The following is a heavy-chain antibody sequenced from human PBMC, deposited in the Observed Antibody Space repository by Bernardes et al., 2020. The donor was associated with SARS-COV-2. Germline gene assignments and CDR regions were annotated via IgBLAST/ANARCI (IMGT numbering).Heavy chain of an antibody. Sequence: TLSLTCAVYGISVSGYYWTWIRRPPGQGLEWIGEMDYKGDTNYNPSLKSRVALSADTSQNQLYLKMTSVTVADTAVYYCARSPSQLDILAYDYWGQGVLVTVSA. V-gene: IGHV4-34*01. CDR3: ARSPSQLDILAYDY. CDR1: GISVSGYY. D-gene: IGHD3-9*01. CDR2: MDYKGDT. J-gene: IGHJ4*02.